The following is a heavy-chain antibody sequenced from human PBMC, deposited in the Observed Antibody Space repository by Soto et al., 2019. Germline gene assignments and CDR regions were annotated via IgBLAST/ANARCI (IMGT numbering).Heavy chain of an antibody. CDR3: ARDSSTIFGVAIPNYGMDV. J-gene: IGHJ6*02. V-gene: IGHV3-21*01. CDR1: GFTFSSYS. D-gene: IGHD3-3*01. Sequence: PGGSLRLSCAASGFTFSSYSMNWVRQAPGKGLEWVSSISSSSSYIYYADSVKGRFTISRDNAKNSLYLQMNSLRAEDTAVYYCARDSSTIFGVAIPNYGMDVWGQGTTVTVSS. CDR2: ISSSSSYI.